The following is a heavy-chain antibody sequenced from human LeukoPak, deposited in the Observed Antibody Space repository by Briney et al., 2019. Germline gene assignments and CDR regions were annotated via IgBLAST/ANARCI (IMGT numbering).Heavy chain of an antibody. Sequence: SGTLSLTCSVSGASIRGYWWSWIRQPPGKGLEWLGEIYESGSTNYNPSLKSRVTISVHKSTNQFSLNLNSVTAADTAVYYCARHGRGFNAMDVWGQGTTVTVSS. V-gene: IGHV4-4*02. D-gene: IGHD3-10*02. CDR1: GASIRGYW. J-gene: IGHJ6*02. CDR3: ARHGRGFNAMDV. CDR2: IYESGST.